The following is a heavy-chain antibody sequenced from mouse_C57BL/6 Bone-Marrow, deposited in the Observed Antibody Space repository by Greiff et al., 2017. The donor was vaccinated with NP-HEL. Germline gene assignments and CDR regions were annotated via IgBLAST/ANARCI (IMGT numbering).Heavy chain of an antibody. Sequence: EVQLQQSGPELVKPGASVKISCKASGYSFTGYYMNWVKQSPEKSLEWIGEINPSTGGTTSNQKFKAKATLTVDKSSSTAYMQLKILTSEDSAVYSCAREGRVLRWRGYFDVWGTGTTVTVSS. J-gene: IGHJ1*03. V-gene: IGHV1-42*01. D-gene: IGHD1-1*01. CDR3: AREGRVLRWRGYFDV. CDR1: GYSFTGYY. CDR2: INPSTGGT.